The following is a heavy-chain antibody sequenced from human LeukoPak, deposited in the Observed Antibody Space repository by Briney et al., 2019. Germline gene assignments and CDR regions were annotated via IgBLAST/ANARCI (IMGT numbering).Heavy chain of an antibody. D-gene: IGHD6-19*01. CDR2: IWYDGSNK. CDR3: ARDTGIAMGSPFDY. J-gene: IGHJ4*02. V-gene: IGHV3-33*01. CDR1: GFTFSSYG. Sequence: GRSLRLSCAASGFTFSSYGMHWVRQAPGKGLEWVAVIWYDGSNKYYADSVKGRFTISRDNSKNTLYLQMNSLRAEDTVVYYCARDTGIAMGSPFDYWGQGTLVTVSS.